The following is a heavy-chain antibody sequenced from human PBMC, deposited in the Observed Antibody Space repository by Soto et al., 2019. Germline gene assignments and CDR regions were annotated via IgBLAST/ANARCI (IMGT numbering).Heavy chain of an antibody. D-gene: IGHD3-16*01. CDR2: IYPGDSHT. CDR1: GYSFTSYW. CDR3: ARRWAYTTSSFDY. V-gene: IGHV5-51*01. Sequence: PGESLKISFKGSGYSFTSYWIGWVRQMPGKGLEWMGIIYPGDSHTTYSPSFQGQVTISADKSIGTAYLQWSSLKASDTAMYYCARRWAYTTSSFDYWGQGTLVTVSS. J-gene: IGHJ4*02.